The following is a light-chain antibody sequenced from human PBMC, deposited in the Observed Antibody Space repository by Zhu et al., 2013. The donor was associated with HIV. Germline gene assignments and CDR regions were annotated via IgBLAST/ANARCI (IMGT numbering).Light chain of an antibody. CDR3: QKYNSVPLT. CDR1: QSINSW. CDR2: DGS. J-gene: IGKJ4*01. Sequence: DIQMTQSPSTLSASVGDRVTVTCRASQSINSWLAWYRQKPGKAPKLLIYDGSFLGSGVPSRFSGSGFGTEFTLTISSLQPEDVATYYCQKYNSVPLTFGGGTKVEIK. V-gene: IGKV1-5*01.